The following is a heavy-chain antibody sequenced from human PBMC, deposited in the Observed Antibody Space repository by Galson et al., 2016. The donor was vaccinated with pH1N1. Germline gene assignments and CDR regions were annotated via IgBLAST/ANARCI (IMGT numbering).Heavy chain of an antibody. CDR3: ARQSGSQEFGYYFDY. CDR1: DYSISSYYF. J-gene: IGHJ4*02. D-gene: IGHD1-26*01. Sequence: SETLSLTCAVSDYSISSYYFWGWIRQPSGKGLEWIGSIYHSGRTYYNPSLKSRDTISVDTSKNQFSLKLRSVTAADTAVYYCARQSGSQEFGYYFDYWGQGTLVTVSS. V-gene: IGHV4-38-2*01. CDR2: IYHSGRT.